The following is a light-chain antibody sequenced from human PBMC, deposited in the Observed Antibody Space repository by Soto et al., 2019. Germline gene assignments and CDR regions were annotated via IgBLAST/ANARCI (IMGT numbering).Light chain of an antibody. V-gene: IGLV8-61*01. CDR2: STN. J-gene: IGLJ3*02. CDR1: SGSVSTNYY. CDR3: VLYMGSGIWV. Sequence: QTVVTQEPSFSVSPGGTVTLTCGLSSGSVSTNYYPSWYQQTPGQAPRTLIYSTNTRSSGVPDRFSGSILGNKAALTITGAQADDESDYYCVLYMGSGIWVFGGGTKVTVI.